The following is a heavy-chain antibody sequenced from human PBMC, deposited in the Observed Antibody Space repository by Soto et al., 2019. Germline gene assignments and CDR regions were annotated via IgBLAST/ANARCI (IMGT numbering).Heavy chain of an antibody. CDR2: TYYRSKWYN. J-gene: IGHJ4*02. CDR3: AGMQEGALAY. V-gene: IGHV6-1*01. Sequence: HTLSHTCAISGYSVSSNSAAWNWIRQSPSRGLEWLGRTYYRSKWYNEYAVSVKSRITIKPNTSKNQLSMQLNSVIPEDTAVYYCAGMQEGALAYWGQGTLVTVSS. CDR1: GYSVSSNSAA. D-gene: IGHD1-26*01.